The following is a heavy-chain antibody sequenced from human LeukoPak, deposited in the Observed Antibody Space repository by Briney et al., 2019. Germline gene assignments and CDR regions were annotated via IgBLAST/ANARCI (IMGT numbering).Heavy chain of an antibody. V-gene: IGHV1-2*02. J-gene: IGHJ4*02. Sequence: ASVKVSCKASGYTFTGYYMHSLRQAPGQGLEWMGWINPNSGGTYYAQKFQGTVTMNRDTSIRTAYMELSRLRSDDTAVYYCATTPYGSGSYRVYWGQGTLVTVSS. D-gene: IGHD3-10*01. CDR1: GYTFTGYY. CDR2: INPNSGGT. CDR3: ATTPYGSGSYRVY.